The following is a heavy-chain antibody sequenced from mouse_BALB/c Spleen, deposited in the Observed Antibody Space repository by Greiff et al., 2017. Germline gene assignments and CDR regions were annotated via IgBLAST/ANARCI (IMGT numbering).Heavy chain of an antibody. CDR2: IWAGGST. CDR1: GFSLTSYG. D-gene: IGHD1-1*01. J-gene: IGHJ3*01. Sequence: VQLQQSGPGLVAPSQSLSITCTVSGFSLTSYGVHWVRQPPGKGLEWLGVIWAGGSTNYNSALMSRLSISKDNSKSQVFLKMNSLQTDDTAMYYCARGVIYYYGSSYDWFAYWGQGTLVTVSA. V-gene: IGHV2-9*02. CDR3: ARGVIYYYGSSYDWFAY.